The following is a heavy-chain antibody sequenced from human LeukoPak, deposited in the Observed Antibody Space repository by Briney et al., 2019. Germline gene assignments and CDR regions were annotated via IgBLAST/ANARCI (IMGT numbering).Heavy chain of an antibody. CDR1: GGSISSGSHY. CDR3: ARFIVEATMGFDY. J-gene: IGHJ4*02. Sequence: SETLSLTCTVSGGSISSGSHYWSWIRQPAGKGLEWIGRIYTSGSTNYNPSLKSRVTISVDTSKNQFSLKLSSVTAADTAVYYCARFIVEATMGFDYWGQGTLVTVSS. CDR2: IYTSGST. V-gene: IGHV4-61*02. D-gene: IGHD1-26*01.